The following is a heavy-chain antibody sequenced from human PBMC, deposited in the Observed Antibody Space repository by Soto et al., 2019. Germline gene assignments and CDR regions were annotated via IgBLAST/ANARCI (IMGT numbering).Heavy chain of an antibody. J-gene: IGHJ2*01. CDR3: ARESHDILTGPPWVWYFDL. V-gene: IGHV4-34*01. Sequence: QVQLQQWGAGPLRPLETLSLTCGVSGGSFSGYYWAWIRQSPGKGLEWIGEINDRGSINYNPSLKSRVSISVDTSKNHYSLNLRSVTAAATAVYYCARESHDILTGPPWVWYFDLWGRGTLVTV. CDR1: GGSFSGYY. CDR2: INDRGSI. D-gene: IGHD3-9*01.